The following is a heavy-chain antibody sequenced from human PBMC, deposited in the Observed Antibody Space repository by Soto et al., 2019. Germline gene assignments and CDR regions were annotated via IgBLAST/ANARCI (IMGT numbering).Heavy chain of an antibody. CDR2: ISSSSSYI. V-gene: IGHV3-21*01. Sequence: LRLSCAASGFTFSSYSMNWVRQAPGKGLEWVSSISSSSSYIYYADSVKGRFTISRDNAKNSLYLQMNSLRAADTAVYYCARDFEGRAFDIWGQGTMVTVSS. J-gene: IGHJ3*02. CDR1: GFTFSSYS. D-gene: IGHD3-9*01. CDR3: ARDFEGRAFDI.